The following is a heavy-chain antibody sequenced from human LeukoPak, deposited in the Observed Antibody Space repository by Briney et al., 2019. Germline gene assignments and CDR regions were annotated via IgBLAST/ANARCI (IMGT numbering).Heavy chain of an antibody. J-gene: IGHJ4*02. Sequence: GSLRLSCAASGFTVSSNYMSWIRQPPGKGLEWIGEINHSGSTNYNPSLKSRVTISVDTSKNQFSLKLSSVTAADTAVYYCASFTVRHVSDYWGQGTLVTVSS. CDR1: GFTVSSNY. V-gene: IGHV4-34*01. CDR3: ASFTVRHVSDY. CDR2: INHSGST. D-gene: IGHD3-10*01.